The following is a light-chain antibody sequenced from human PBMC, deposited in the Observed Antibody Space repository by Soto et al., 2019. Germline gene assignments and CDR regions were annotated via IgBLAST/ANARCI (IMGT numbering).Light chain of an antibody. CDR1: SGSIASTY. CDR2: QNS. J-gene: IGLJ2*01. Sequence: NFMLTQPHSVSESPGQTVTISCTRSSGSIASTYVQWYQQRPGSAPTTVIYQNSQRPSEVPNRFSGSIDSSSNSASLTISGLKTEDEADYFCQTYDSINQVFGVGTKVTVL. V-gene: IGLV6-57*03. CDR3: QTYDSINQV.